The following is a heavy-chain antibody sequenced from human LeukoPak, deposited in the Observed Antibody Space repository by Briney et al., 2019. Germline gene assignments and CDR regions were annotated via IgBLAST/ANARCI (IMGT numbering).Heavy chain of an antibody. CDR1: GFPFSSYG. V-gene: IGHV3-23*01. J-gene: IGHJ4*02. CDR2: VTGGGDTT. Sequence: PGGSLRLSCAASGFPFSSYGKSWVRQAPGKGLEWVSAVTGGGDTTYYADSVRGRFTISRDNSKNTLYLQMNSLRAEDTAVYYCAKMQGYLDYWGQGTLVTVSS. CDR3: AKMQGYLDY.